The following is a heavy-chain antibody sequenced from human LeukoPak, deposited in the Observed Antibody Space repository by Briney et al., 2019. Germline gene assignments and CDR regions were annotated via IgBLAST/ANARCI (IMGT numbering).Heavy chain of an antibody. CDR2: IKSKTDGGTT. CDR1: GFTYSNAW. CDR3: TTDQKSYDILTGRQMHETE. Sequence: GGSLRLSCAASGFTYSNAWMSWVRQAPRKGLEWVGRIKSKTDGGTTDYAAPVKGRFTISRDDSKNTLYLQMNSLKTEDTAVYYCTTDQKSYDILTGRQMHETEGGQGTLVTVSS. J-gene: IGHJ4*02. V-gene: IGHV3-15*01. D-gene: IGHD3-9*01.